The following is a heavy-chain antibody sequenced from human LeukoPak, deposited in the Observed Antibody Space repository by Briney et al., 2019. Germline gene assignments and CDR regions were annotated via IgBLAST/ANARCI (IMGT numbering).Heavy chain of an antibody. Sequence: PSETLSLTCTVSGGSISSSSYYWGWIRQPPGKGLEWIGSIYYSGSTYYNPSLKSRVTISVDTSKNQFSLKLSSVTAADTAVYYCARRLVEWELLYEYYFDYWGQGTLVTVSS. CDR1: GGSISSSSYY. J-gene: IGHJ4*02. CDR3: ARRLVEWELLYEYYFDY. V-gene: IGHV4-39*01. D-gene: IGHD1-26*01. CDR2: IYYSGST.